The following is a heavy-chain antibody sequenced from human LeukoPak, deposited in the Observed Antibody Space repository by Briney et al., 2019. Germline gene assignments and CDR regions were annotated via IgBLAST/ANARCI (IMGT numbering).Heavy chain of an antibody. Sequence: GGSLRLSCAASGFTVTSSYMSWVRQAPGKGLEWVSVIYSGGSTYYADSVKGRFTISRDNSKNTLYLQMNSLRAEDTAVYYCARVVAAGTNPDYWGQGTLVTVSS. CDR2: IYSGGST. CDR1: GFTVTSSY. CDR3: ARVVAAGTNPDY. D-gene: IGHD6-13*01. J-gene: IGHJ4*02. V-gene: IGHV3-53*01.